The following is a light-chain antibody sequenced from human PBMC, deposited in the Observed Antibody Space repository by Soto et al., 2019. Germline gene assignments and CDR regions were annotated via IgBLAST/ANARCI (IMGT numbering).Light chain of an antibody. V-gene: IGKV1-5*01. CDR1: QRISTR. CDR3: QQYNSYSRT. J-gene: IGKJ5*01. Sequence: DIQITQSPSTLSASVGDRVTITCRASQRISTRLAWYQQKPGRAPKVLIYDASSLASGVPSRFSGSGYGTEFTLTISSLQPDDFATYYCQQYNSYSRTFGQGTRLEIK. CDR2: DAS.